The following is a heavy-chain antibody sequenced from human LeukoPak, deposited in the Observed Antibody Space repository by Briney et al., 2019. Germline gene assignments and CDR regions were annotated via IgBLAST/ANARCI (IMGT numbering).Heavy chain of an antibody. J-gene: IGHJ4*02. Sequence: GGPLRLSCAASGFTFISAWMSWVRQAPGKGLEWVGRIKGRSVGGTTDYGAPVKGRFTISRDDSKNTVYLQMNSLKTEDTAVYYCTTEYYGDYHYWGQGTLVTVSS. CDR3: TTEYYGDYHY. CDR2: IKGRSVGGTT. V-gene: IGHV3-15*01. D-gene: IGHD4-17*01. CDR1: GFTFISAW.